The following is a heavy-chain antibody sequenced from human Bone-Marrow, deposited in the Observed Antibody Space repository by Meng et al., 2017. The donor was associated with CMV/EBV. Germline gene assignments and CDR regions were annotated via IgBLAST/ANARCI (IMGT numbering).Heavy chain of an antibody. D-gene: IGHD3-22*01. J-gene: IGHJ4*02. CDR3: ARGLSPYDGSGYYAY. CDR2: ISAYNGNT. Sequence: SGYTFTSYGISWVRQAPGQGLEWMGWISAYNGNTNYAQRLQGRVTMTTDTSTSTAYMELRSLRSDDTAVYYCARGLSPYDGSGYYAYWGQGALVTVSS. V-gene: IGHV1-18*01. CDR1: GYTFTSYG.